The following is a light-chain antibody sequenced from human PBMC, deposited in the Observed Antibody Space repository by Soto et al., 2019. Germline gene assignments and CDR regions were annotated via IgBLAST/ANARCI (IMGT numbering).Light chain of an antibody. J-gene: IGLJ3*02. Sequence: QSALTQPASVSGSPGQSITISCTGTSGDIGGYNSVSWYQQHPGKAPKLLIYEVVKRPSGVSNRFSGSKSGNTASLTISGLQADDEADYYCSSFTSSSTWVFGGGTKRPS. CDR1: SGDIGGYNS. CDR2: EVV. V-gene: IGLV2-14*01. CDR3: SSFTSSSTWV.